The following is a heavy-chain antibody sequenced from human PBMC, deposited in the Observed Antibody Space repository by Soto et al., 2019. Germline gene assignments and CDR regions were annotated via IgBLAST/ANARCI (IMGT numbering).Heavy chain of an antibody. D-gene: IGHD4-17*01. J-gene: IGHJ4*02. CDR3: AAEYGGNSA. CDR1: GGTFSSYT. CDR2: IIPILGIA. Sequence: QVQLVQSGAEVKKPGSSVKVSCKASGGTFSSYTISWERQAPGQGLEWMGRIIPILGIANYAQKFQGRVTITADKSTSTAYMELSSLSSEDTAVYYCAAEYGGNSAWGLGTLVTVSS. V-gene: IGHV1-69*02.